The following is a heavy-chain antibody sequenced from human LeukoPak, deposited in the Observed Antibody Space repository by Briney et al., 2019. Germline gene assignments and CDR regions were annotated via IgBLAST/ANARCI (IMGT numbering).Heavy chain of an antibody. Sequence: SETLSLTCTLSGDSIDSYFWTWIRQPRGKRPELIGYMYTSGPANYNPSLKGRVAISGDTSTNVFSLNVMSVTAADTAIYYCAALPYTTAWREYRGQGTLVTVSS. D-gene: IGHD3-16*01. CDR2: MYTSGPA. CDR1: GDSIDSYF. V-gene: IGHV4-59*13. CDR3: AALPYTTAWREY. J-gene: IGHJ4*02.